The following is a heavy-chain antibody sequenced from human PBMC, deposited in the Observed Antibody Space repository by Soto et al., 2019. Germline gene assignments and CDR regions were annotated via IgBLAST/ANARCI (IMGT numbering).Heavy chain of an antibody. Sequence: SETLSLTCTVSGGSISSSSYYWGWIRQPPGKGLEWIGSIYYSGSTYYNPSLKSRVTISVDTSKNQFSLKLSSVTAADTAVYYCATDGYFCCYYGSGGAFYFCGQGSIVTVS. D-gene: IGHD1-26*01. CDR2: IYYSGST. V-gene: IGHV4-39*01. J-gene: IGHJ3*01. CDR3: ATDGYFCCYYGSGGAFYF. CDR1: GGSISSSSYY.